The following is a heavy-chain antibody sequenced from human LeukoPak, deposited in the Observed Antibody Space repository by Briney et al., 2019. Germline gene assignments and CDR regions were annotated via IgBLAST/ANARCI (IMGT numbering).Heavy chain of an antibody. CDR2: ISGSGGST. J-gene: IGHJ4*02. CDR3: AKTSAEWVLFRFDY. CDR1: GFTFSSYA. Sequence: TGGSLRLSCAASGFTFSSYAVSWVRQAPGEGLEWVSGISGSGGSTYYADSVKGRFTISRDNSKNTLYLQMNSLRAEDTAVYYCAKTSAEWVLFRFDYWGQGTLVTVSS. D-gene: IGHD3-3*01. V-gene: IGHV3-23*01.